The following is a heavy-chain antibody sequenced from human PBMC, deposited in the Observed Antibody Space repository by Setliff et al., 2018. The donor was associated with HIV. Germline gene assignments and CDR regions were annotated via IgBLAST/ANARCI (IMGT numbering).Heavy chain of an antibody. Sequence: ASVKVSCKASGYTFTSYYMHWERQAPGQGLEWMGTINPSGGSTSYAQKFQGRVTMTRDTSTSTVYMELSSLRSEDTAVYYCARDCSSTSCPGSFNYYYYYYYMDVWGKGTTVTVSS. J-gene: IGHJ6*03. CDR3: ARDCSSTSCPGSFNYYYYYYYMDV. D-gene: IGHD2-2*01. CDR1: GYTFTSYY. V-gene: IGHV1-46*03. CDR2: INPSGGST.